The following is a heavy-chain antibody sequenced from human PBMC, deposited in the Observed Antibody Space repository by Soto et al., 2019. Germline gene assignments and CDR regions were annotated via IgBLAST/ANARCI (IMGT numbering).Heavy chain of an antibody. V-gene: IGHV1-3*01. J-gene: IGHJ5*02. D-gene: IGHD2-2*01. Sequence: ASVKVSCKASGYAFTSYAMHWVRQAPGQRLEWMGWINAGNGNTKYSQKFQGRVTITRDTSASTAYMELSGLRSEDTAVYYCASTPLATSWFDPWGQGTLVTVSS. CDR1: GYAFTSYA. CDR2: INAGNGNT. CDR3: ASTPLATSWFDP.